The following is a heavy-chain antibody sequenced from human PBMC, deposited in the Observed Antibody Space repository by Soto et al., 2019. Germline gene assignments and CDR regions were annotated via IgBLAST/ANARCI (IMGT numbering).Heavy chain of an antibody. CDR2: ISGTGGST. Sequence: GGSLRLSCAASGFTFNNYAMNWVRQAPGKGLEWVATISGTGGSTYYADSVKGRFTISRDNSKNTLYLQMNSLRVEDTAVYYCAKAPLEGNFHSRGQGPQVTVS. V-gene: IGHV3-23*01. CDR1: GFTFNNYA. CDR3: AKAPLEGNFHS. J-gene: IGHJ4*02.